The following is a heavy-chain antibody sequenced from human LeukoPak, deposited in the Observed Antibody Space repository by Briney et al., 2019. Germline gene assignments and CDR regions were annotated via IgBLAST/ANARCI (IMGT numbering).Heavy chain of an antibody. CDR2: IFYSGST. Sequence: SETLSLTCTVSGGSISSYYWSWIRQPPGKGLEWIGYIFYSGSTDYNPSLKSRVTISVDTSKNQFSLNLNSMTAADTAVYYCARVRGYCTGGNCYGYYGTDVWGQGTTVTVSS. D-gene: IGHD2-15*01. V-gene: IGHV4-59*12. CDR3: ARVRGYCTGGNCYGYYGTDV. J-gene: IGHJ6*02. CDR1: GGSISSYY.